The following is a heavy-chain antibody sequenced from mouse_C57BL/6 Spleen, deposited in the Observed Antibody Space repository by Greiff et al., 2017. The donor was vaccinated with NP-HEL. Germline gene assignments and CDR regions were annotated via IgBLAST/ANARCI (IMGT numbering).Heavy chain of an antibody. CDR2: ISSGGSYT. D-gene: IGHD2-3*01. CDR3: ARQYDGFDY. J-gene: IGHJ2*01. CDR1: GFTFSSYG. V-gene: IGHV5-6*01. Sequence: EVMLVESGGDLVKPGGSLKLSCAASGFTFSSYGMSWVRQTPDKRLEWVATISSGGSYTYYPDSVKGRFTISRDNAKNTLYLQMSSLKSEDTAMYYCARQYDGFDYWGQGTTLTVSS.